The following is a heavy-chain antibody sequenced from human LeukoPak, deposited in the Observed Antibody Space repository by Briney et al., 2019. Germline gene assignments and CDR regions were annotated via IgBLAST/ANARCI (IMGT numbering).Heavy chain of an antibody. V-gene: IGHV3-30*03. CDR3: ATQDGYDNSGHYGY. CDR1: GFRFSNFG. CDR2: ISYDGSNN. J-gene: IGHJ4*02. Sequence: PGRSLRLSCAASGFRFSNFGMHWVRPGPGQGLEWVAVISYDGSNNYFADSVKGRFTISRDNSKNTLYLQMNSLRAEDTAVYYCATQDGYDNSGHYGYWGQGTLVTASS. D-gene: IGHD3-22*01.